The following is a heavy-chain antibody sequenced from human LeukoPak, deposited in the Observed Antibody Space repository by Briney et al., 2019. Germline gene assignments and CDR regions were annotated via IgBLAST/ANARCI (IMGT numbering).Heavy chain of an antibody. CDR1: GFTFSSYA. D-gene: IGHD1-1*01. J-gene: IGHJ6*03. CDR2: ISGSGGST. V-gene: IGHV3-23*01. Sequence: GGSLRLSCAAPGFTFSSYAMSWVRQAPGKGLEWVSAISGSGGSTYYADSVKGRFTISRDNSKNTLYLQMNSLRAEDTAVYYCAKGKTGGYYYYYMDVWGKGTTVTVSS. CDR3: AKGKTGGYYYYYMDV.